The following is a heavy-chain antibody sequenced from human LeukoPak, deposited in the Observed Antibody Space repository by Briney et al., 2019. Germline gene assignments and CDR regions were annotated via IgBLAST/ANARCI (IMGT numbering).Heavy chain of an antibody. CDR1: GFTFSSYS. CDR2: IGSANSYI. Sequence: GGSLRLSCAASGFTFSSYSMNWVRQAPGKGLEWVSSIGSANSYIYYADSLKGRFTISRDNAKNSLYLQMNSLRAEDTAVYYGAGASGGNRPSDYWGQGTLVTVSS. J-gene: IGHJ4*02. D-gene: IGHD1-14*01. CDR3: AGASGGNRPSDY. V-gene: IGHV3-21*01.